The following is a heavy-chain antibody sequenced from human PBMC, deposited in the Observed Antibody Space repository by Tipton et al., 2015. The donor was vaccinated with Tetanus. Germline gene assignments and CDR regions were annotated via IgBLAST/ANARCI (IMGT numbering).Heavy chain of an antibody. V-gene: IGHV1-8*02. D-gene: IGHD5-18*01. CDR3: ARASGYSYGPRNYFDY. CDR2: MNPNNGNT. CDR1: GYTFNTFG. Sequence: QLVQSGAEVKKPGASVKVSCKASGYTFNTFGISWVRQATGQGLEWMGWMNPNNGNTGSAQKFQGRVTMTRNTSISTAYMELRSLRSDDTAVYYCARASGYSYGPRNYFDYWGQGTLVTVSS. J-gene: IGHJ4*02.